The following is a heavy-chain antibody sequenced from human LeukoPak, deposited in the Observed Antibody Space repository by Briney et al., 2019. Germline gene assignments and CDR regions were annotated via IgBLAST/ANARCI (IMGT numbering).Heavy chain of an antibody. D-gene: IGHD2-21*01. Sequence: ETLSLTCAVYGGSFSSYYWSWIRQPPGKGLEWIGEINHSGSTNYNPSLKSRVTISVDTSKNQFSLKLTSVTAADTAVYYCATTYCGGVCYSGVMSFDPWGQGTLVAVSS. CDR1: GGSFSSYY. V-gene: IGHV4-34*01. CDR3: ATTYCGGVCYSGVMSFDP. J-gene: IGHJ5*02. CDR2: INHSGST.